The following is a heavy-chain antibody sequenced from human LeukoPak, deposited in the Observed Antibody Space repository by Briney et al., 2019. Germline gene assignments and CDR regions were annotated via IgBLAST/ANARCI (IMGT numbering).Heavy chain of an antibody. CDR3: AKAPSGSKSVYFDY. J-gene: IGHJ4*02. D-gene: IGHD3-10*01. CDR1: GFTFSSYA. Sequence: GGSLRLSCAASGFTFSSYAMSWVRQAPGKGLQWVSAISGSGGSTYYADSVKGRFTISRDNSKNTLYLQMNSLRAEDTAVYYCAKAPSGSKSVYFDYWGQGTLVTVSS. V-gene: IGHV3-23*01. CDR2: ISGSGGST.